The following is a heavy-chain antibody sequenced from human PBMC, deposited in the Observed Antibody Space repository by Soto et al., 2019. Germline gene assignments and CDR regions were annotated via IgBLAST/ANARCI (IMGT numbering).Heavy chain of an antibody. Sequence: GESLKISCKGSGYSFSSSWIGWVRQMPGKGLEWLGIIYPGDSDTRYNPSFQAHVTISADKSISTAYLQWSSLKASDTAMYYCARHAAGNYYDSSGSQVWYFDLWGRGTLVTVSS. CDR2: IYPGDSDT. CDR1: GYSFSSSW. J-gene: IGHJ2*01. CDR3: ARHAAGNYYDSSGSQVWYFDL. D-gene: IGHD3-22*01. V-gene: IGHV5-51*01.